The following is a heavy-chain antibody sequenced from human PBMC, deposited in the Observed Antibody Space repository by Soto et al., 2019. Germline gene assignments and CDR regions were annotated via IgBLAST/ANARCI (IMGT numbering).Heavy chain of an antibody. CDR3: ARHSLALRKNNWFDP. V-gene: IGHV4-39*01. J-gene: IGHJ5*02. CDR2: IFYLGSS. D-gene: IGHD3-3*02. CDR1: GDSIISSDFY. Sequence: SETLSLTCTVSGDSIISSDFYWGWVRQPPGKGLEWIGSIFYLGSSYYNPSLKSRVTMSVDTSKNQFSLRLRSVTAADTALYFCARHSLALRKNNWFDPRGQGLMVT.